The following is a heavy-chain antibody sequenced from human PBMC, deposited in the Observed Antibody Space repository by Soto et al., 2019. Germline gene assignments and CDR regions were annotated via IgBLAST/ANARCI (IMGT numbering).Heavy chain of an antibody. D-gene: IGHD1-7*01. V-gene: IGHV3-15*01. Sequence: GGSLRLSCAASGFTFSNAWMSWVRQTPGKGLEWVGRIKSKTDAETTDYAAPVKGRFTISRDDSKNALYLQMNSLKTEDTAVYCCTTNYQGIANWGQGTLVTVSS. CDR1: GFTFSNAW. CDR3: TTNYQGIAN. J-gene: IGHJ4*02. CDR2: IKSKTDAETT.